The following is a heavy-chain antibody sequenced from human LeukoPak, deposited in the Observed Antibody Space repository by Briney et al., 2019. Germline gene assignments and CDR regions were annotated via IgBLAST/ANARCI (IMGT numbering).Heavy chain of an antibody. V-gene: IGHV3-11*01. Sequence: GGSPRLSCAASGFTFSDYYMSWIRQAPGKGLEWVSYISSSGSTIYYADSVKGRFTISRDNAKDSLYLQMNSLRAEDTAVYYCARVSSSCYAFDIWGQGTMVTVSS. CDR1: GFTFSDYY. CDR2: ISSSGSTI. CDR3: ARVSSSCYAFDI. J-gene: IGHJ3*02. D-gene: IGHD6-13*01.